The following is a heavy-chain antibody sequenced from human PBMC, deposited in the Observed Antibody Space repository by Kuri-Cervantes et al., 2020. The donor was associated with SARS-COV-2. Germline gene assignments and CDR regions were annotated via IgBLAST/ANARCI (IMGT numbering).Heavy chain of an antibody. CDR2: IWYDGKNE. CDR1: GFTFSNYA. J-gene: IGHJ6*03. Sequence: GESLKISCVASGFTFSNYAIHWVRQAPGKGLEWVAVIWYDGKNEYYAGSVKGRFTISRDNSRNTALLQMNILRAEDTAIYYCARGAANYYMDVWGTGTTVTVSS. D-gene: IGHD3-16*01. CDR3: ARGAANYYMDV. V-gene: IGHV3-33*08.